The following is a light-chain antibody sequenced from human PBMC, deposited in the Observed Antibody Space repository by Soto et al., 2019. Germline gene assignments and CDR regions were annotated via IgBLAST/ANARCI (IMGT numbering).Light chain of an antibody. CDR3: SSYTSSSTLL. CDR1: SRDIGNYNY. CDR2: EVS. V-gene: IGLV2-14*01. J-gene: IGLJ1*01. Sequence: QSALTQPASVSGSPGQSITISCTGTSRDIGNYNYVSWYQQLPGKAPKLMIYEVSNRPSGVSNRFSGSKSGNTASLTISGLQAEDEADYYCSSYTSSSTLLFGTGTKVTVL.